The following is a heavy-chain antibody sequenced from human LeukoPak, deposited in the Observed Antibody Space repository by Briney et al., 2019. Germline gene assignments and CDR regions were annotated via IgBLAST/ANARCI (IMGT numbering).Heavy chain of an antibody. Sequence: GGSLRLSCAASGFTFSSYGMSWVRQAPGKGLEWVSAISGSGGSTYYADSVKGRFTISRDNSKNTLYLQMNSLRAEDTAVYYCAKSAAAGIVPYYYYYMDVWGKGTTVTVSS. J-gene: IGHJ6*03. V-gene: IGHV3-23*01. CDR2: ISGSGGST. CDR1: GFTFSSYG. CDR3: AKSAAAGIVPYYYYYMDV. D-gene: IGHD6-13*01.